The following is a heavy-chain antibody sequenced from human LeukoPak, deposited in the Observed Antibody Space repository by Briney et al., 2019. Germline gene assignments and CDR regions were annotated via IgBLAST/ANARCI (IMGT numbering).Heavy chain of an antibody. CDR2: ISGSGGST. J-gene: IGHJ4*02. Sequence: GGSLRLSCAASGFTFSSYAMSWVRQAPGKGLEWVSAISGSGGSTYYADSVKGRFTISRDNSKNTLYLQMNSLRAEDTAVYYCTREEWELRAAYLDYWGQGTLVTVSS. CDR3: TREEWELRAAYLDY. D-gene: IGHD1-26*01. V-gene: IGHV3-23*01. CDR1: GFTFSSYA.